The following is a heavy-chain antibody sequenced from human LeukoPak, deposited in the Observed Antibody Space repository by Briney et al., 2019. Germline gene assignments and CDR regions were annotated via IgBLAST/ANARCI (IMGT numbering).Heavy chain of an antibody. CDR3: AKWGDYDVLTGYYVSDY. J-gene: IGHJ4*02. V-gene: IGHV3-23*01. D-gene: IGHD3-9*01. CDR2: ITGSGGNT. CDR1: GFTFSNYA. Sequence: GGSLRLSSAASGFTFSNYAMSWVRQAPGNGLEWVSAITGSGGNTYYADSVKGRFTISRDNSKNTVFLQMNSLRAEDTAVYYCAKWGDYDVLTGYYVSDYWGQGTLVTVSS.